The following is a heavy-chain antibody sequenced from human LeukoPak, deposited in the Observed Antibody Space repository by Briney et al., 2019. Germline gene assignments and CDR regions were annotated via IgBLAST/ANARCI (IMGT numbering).Heavy chain of an antibody. CDR3: ARAESLYGGNLAAAFDI. J-gene: IGHJ3*02. Sequence: GASVKVSCKASGYTFTSYAMHWVRQAPGQRLEWMGWSNAGNGNTKYSQEFQGRVTITRDTSASTAYMELSSLRSEDTALYYCARAESLYGGNLAAAFDIWGQGTMVTVSS. CDR1: GYTFTSYA. V-gene: IGHV1-3*02. D-gene: IGHD4-23*01. CDR2: SNAGNGNT.